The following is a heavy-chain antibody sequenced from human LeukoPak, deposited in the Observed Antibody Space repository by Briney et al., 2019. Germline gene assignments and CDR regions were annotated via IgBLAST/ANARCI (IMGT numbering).Heavy chain of an antibody. CDR3: ARDPIRVVGSYGGDY. D-gene: IGHD5-18*01. CDR1: GYTFTGYY. J-gene: IGHJ4*02. V-gene: IGHV1-2*06. CDR2: INPNSGGT. Sequence: GASMKVSCKASGYTFTGYYMHWVRQAPGQGLEWMGRINPNSGGTNYAQKFQGRVTMTRDTSISTAYMELSRLRSDDTAVYYCARDPIRVVGSYGGDYWGQGTLVTVSS.